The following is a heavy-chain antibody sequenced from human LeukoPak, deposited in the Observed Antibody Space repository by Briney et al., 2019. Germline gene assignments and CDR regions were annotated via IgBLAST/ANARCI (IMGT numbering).Heavy chain of an antibody. Sequence: GGSLRLSCAASGFTFSSYSMNWVRQAPGKGLEWVSSISSSSSYIYYADSVKGRFTISRDNAKNSLYLQMNSLRAEDTAVYYCARGGERIQLWYFDSWGQGTLVTVSS. V-gene: IGHV3-21*01. D-gene: IGHD5-18*01. J-gene: IGHJ4*02. CDR1: GFTFSSYS. CDR2: ISSSSSYI. CDR3: ARGGERIQLWYFDS.